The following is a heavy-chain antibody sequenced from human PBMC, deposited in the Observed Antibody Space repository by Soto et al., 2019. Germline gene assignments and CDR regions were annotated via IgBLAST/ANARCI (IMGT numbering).Heavy chain of an antibody. V-gene: IGHV3-23*01. CDR3: GKRPLHHFDY. CDR1: GFTFSSYA. Sequence: EVQLLESGGGFVQPGGSLRLSCAASGFTFSSYAMSWVRQAPGKGLEWVSVITDGGDTYYADSVKGRFTISRDNSKNTVYLQMNSLRAEDTATYYCGKRPLHHFDYWGQGALVTVSS. CDR2: ITDGGDT. J-gene: IGHJ4*02.